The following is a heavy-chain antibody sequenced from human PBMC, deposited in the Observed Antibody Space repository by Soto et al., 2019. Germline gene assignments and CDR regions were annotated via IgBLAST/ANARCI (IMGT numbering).Heavy chain of an antibody. CDR3: ARDRIPYYYYGMDV. Sequence: QVQLVQSGAEVKKPGSSVKVSCKASGGTFSSYAISWVRQAPGQGLEWMGGIIPIFGTANYAQKFHGRVTITADESTSTAYMELSSLRSEDTAVYYCARDRIPYYYYGMDVWGQGTTVTVSS. CDR1: GGTFSSYA. J-gene: IGHJ6*02. V-gene: IGHV1-69*01. CDR2: IIPIFGTA.